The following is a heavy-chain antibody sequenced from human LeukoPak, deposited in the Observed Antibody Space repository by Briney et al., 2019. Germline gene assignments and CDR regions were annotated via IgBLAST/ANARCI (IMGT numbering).Heavy chain of an antibody. CDR1: GGSISNYH. V-gene: IGHV4-59*01. CDR3: ARIAVAGIFDY. CDR2: IYYSGST. J-gene: IGHJ4*02. Sequence: SETLSLTCTVSGGSISNYHWSWIRQPPGKGLEWIGYIYYSGSTNYNPSLKSRVTISVDTSKNQFSLKLSSVTAADTAVYYCARIAVAGIFDYWGQGTLVTVSS. D-gene: IGHD6-19*01.